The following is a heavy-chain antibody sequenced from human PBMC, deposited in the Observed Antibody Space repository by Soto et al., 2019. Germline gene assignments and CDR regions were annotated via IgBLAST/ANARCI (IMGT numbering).Heavy chain of an antibody. CDR1: GGTIRSYY. V-gene: IGHV4-59*01. CDR2: IYYSGST. CDR3: APDIQGYVFWSGPALGGFEL. J-gene: IGHJ5*02. Sequence: PSETLPHTNTVSGGTIRSYYGSWIRQPPGKELEWIGYIYYSGSTNYNPSLKSRVTISVDTSKNQFSLKLSSVTAADTAVYYCAPDIQGYVFWSGPALGGFELWGQGTLVTVSA. D-gene: IGHD3-3*01.